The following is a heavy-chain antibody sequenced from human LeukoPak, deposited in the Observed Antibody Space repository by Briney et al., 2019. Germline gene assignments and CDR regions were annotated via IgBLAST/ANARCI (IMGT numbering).Heavy chain of an antibody. Sequence: PGGSLRLSCAASGFTFSSYAMHWVRQAPGKGLEWVAVISYDGSNKYYADSVKGRFTISRDNSKNTLYLQMNSLRAEDTAVYYCARVSYDFWSGYLDYFDYWGQXTLVTVSS. CDR3: ARVSYDFWSGYLDYFDY. D-gene: IGHD3-3*01. CDR2: ISYDGSNK. V-gene: IGHV3-30*04. CDR1: GFTFSSYA. J-gene: IGHJ4*02.